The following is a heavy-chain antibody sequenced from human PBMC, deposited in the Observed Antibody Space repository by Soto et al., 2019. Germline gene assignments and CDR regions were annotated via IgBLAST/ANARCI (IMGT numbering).Heavy chain of an antibody. CDR2: MYHSGNS. CDR3: ARAGGRHWYFDL. J-gene: IGHJ2*01. D-gene: IGHD3-16*01. Sequence: QVQLQESGPGLVKPSETLSLTCTVSGAPISTYFWNWIRQPPGKGLEWIGYMYHSGNSNYNPSLKSRVTISIDTSKNQFSLRLSSVTAADTAVYYCARAGGRHWYFDLWCRGTLVTVSS. CDR1: GAPISTYF. V-gene: IGHV4-59*01.